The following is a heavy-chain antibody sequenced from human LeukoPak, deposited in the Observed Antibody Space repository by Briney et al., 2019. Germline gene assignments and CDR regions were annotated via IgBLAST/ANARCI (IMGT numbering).Heavy chain of an antibody. V-gene: IGHV6-1*01. CDR3: ARYTWSDWGRDY. Sequence: SQTLSLTCAISGDSVSSNSVTWNWIRQSPSRGLEWLGRTYYRSKWYNEYAASVKSRITINPDTSKNQFSLQLDSVTPEDTAMYYCARYTWSDWGRDYWGQGTLVTVSS. CDR1: GDSVSSNSVT. J-gene: IGHJ4*02. CDR2: TYYRSKWYN. D-gene: IGHD1-1*01.